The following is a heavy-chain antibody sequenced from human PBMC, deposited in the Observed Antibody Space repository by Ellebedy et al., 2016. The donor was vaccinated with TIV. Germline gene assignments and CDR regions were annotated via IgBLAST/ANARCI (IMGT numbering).Heavy chain of an antibody. J-gene: IGHJ4*02. Sequence: GESLKISCAASEFTFRNYWMNWVRQAPGKGLEWVANIKQDGSEKKYVDSVKGRFTISRDNAKNSLYLQMNSLRAEDTAVYYCARTTMLRGVIISPIILFDYWGQGTLVTVSS. CDR3: ARTTMLRGVIISPIILFDY. V-gene: IGHV3-7*01. D-gene: IGHD3-10*01. CDR1: EFTFRNYW. CDR2: IKQDGSEK.